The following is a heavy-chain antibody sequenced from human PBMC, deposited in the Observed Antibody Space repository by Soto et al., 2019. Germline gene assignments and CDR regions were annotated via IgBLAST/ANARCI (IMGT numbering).Heavy chain of an antibody. V-gene: IGHV1-18*01. CDR1: GYTFTSYG. CDR2: ISAYNGNT. J-gene: IGHJ5*02. Sequence: ASVKVSCKASGYTFTSYGISWVRQAPGQGLEWMGWISAYNGNTNYAQKLQGRVTMTTDTSTSTAYMELRSLRSDDTAMYYCARDRFLPTTHPRENWFDPWGQGTLVTVSS. D-gene: IGHD1-1*01. CDR3: ARDRFLPTTHPRENWFDP.